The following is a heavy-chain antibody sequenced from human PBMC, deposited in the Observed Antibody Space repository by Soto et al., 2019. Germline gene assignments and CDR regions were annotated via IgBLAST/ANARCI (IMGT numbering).Heavy chain of an antibody. J-gene: IGHJ4*02. CDR2: IYYSGST. CDR3: ARTYDSSGYYHLY. Sequence: PSETLSLTCIVSGVSISSRSYYWSWIRQHPGKGLEWIGYIYYSGSTYYNPSLKSRVTISVDTSKNQFSLKLTSVTAADTAVYYCARTYDSSGYYHLYWGQGTLVTVSS. V-gene: IGHV4-31*03. CDR1: GVSISSRSYY. D-gene: IGHD3-22*01.